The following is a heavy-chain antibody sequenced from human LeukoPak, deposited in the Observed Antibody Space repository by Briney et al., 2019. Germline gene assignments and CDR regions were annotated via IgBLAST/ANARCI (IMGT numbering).Heavy chain of an antibody. CDR1: GGSINSSLYH. V-gene: IGHV4-39*01. CDR2: IYYTGTT. J-gene: IGHJ5*02. Sequence: PSETLSLTCTASGGSINSSLYHWGWIRQSPGKNLEWLGSIYYTGTTHYNPSLKSRVTISVDTSKNQFSLNLSSVTAADTAVYYCARQEIGLRSFDPWGQGTLVTVSS. CDR3: ARQEIGLRSFDP. D-gene: IGHD3/OR15-3a*01.